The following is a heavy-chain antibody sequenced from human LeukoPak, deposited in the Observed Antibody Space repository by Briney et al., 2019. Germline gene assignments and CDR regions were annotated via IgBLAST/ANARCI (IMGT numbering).Heavy chain of an antibody. D-gene: IGHD3-22*01. J-gene: IGHJ4*02. CDR1: GFTFSSYA. V-gene: IGHV3-23*01. Sequence: QPGGSXRLSCAASGFTFSSYAMSWVRQAPGKGLEWVSAISGSGGSTYYADSVKGRFTISRDNSKNTLYLQMNSLRAEDTAVYYCVTEANDSSGYYRYYFDYWGQGTLVTVSS. CDR3: VTEANDSSGYYRYYFDY. CDR2: ISGSGGST.